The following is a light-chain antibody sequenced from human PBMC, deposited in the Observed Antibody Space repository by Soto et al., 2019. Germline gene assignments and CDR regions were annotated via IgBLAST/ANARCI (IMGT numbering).Light chain of an antibody. J-gene: IGKJ4*01. V-gene: IGKV1-33*01. CDR3: QQYNSMLS. CDR2: DAS. CDR1: HDVSRN. Sequence: DIQMTQSPSSLSASVGDRVTIACQSSHDVSRNLNWFQQKPGEAPKLLIYDASNLERGVPSRFSASESGTDFTFTISSRQPEDVATYYCQQYNSMLSFGGGT.